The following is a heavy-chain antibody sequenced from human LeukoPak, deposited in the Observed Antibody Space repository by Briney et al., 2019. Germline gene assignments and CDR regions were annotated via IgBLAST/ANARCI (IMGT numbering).Heavy chain of an antibody. CDR3: ARALLGDSSDYYPNSYYFDY. CDR1: GGSISSGSYY. CDR2: IYTSGST. V-gene: IGHV4-61*02. D-gene: IGHD3-22*01. Sequence: TSQTLSLTCTVSGGSISSGSYYWSWIRQPAGKGLEWIGRIYTSGSTNYNPSLKSRVTISVDTSKNQFSLKLSSVTAADTAVYYCARALLGDSSDYYPNSYYFDYWGQGTLVTVSS. J-gene: IGHJ4*02.